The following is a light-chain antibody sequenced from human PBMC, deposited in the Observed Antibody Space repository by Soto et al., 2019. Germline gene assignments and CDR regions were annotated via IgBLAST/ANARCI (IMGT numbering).Light chain of an antibody. Sequence: DFVMTQSPDSLAVSLGERATISCKSSQSVLDSSSGKSYLAWYQQKLGQPPRLLIYWASTRESGVPDRFSAGGSGADFTLTISSLQAEDVAIYYCQQYYHLWSCGQGTKVEIK. CDR2: WAS. J-gene: IGKJ1*01. CDR1: QSVLDSSSGKSY. CDR3: QQYYHLWS. V-gene: IGKV4-1*01.